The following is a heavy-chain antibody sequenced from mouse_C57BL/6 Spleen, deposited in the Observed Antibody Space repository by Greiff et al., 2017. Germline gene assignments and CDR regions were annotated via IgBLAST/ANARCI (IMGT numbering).Heavy chain of an antibody. CDR1: GYAFSSSW. Sequence: VQLVESGPELVKPGASVKISCKASGYAFSSSWMNWVKQRPGKGLEWIGRMYPGDGDTNYNGKFKGKATLTADKSSSTAYMQLSSLTSEDSAVYFCARSLITTVVATDFDYWGQGTTLTVSS. V-gene: IGHV1-82*01. D-gene: IGHD1-1*01. CDR3: ARSLITTVVATDFDY. CDR2: MYPGDGDT. J-gene: IGHJ2*01.